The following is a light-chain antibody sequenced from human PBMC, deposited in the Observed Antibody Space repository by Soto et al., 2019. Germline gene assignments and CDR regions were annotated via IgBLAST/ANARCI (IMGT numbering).Light chain of an antibody. CDR2: GAS. J-gene: IGKJ1*01. CDR1: QSVSSK. CDR3: QQDTDRPRT. V-gene: IGKV3D-15*01. Sequence: EIVVTPSLATLSVSPGERAPLSCRASQSVSSKLAWYQQKPGQAPRLLIYGASSRATGIPARFSGSVSGTEFTLTISGLQSEDFAVYFCQQDTDRPRTFGQGTKVDI.